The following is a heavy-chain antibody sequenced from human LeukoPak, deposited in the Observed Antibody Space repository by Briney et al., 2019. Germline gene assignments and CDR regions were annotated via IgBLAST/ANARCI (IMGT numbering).Heavy chain of an antibody. CDR1: GLSFSSYD. Sequence: HAGGSLRLSCAASGLSFSSYDMHWVRQATGKGLDWVSAIGTKGDTYYSDSVRGRFTISRENGKNSLYLQMNSLRAGDTAVYYCAREMSDTVTWGWYFDLWGRGTLVTVSS. CDR2: IGTKGDT. D-gene: IGHD4-17*01. CDR3: AREMSDTVTWGWYFDL. J-gene: IGHJ2*01. V-gene: IGHV3-13*01.